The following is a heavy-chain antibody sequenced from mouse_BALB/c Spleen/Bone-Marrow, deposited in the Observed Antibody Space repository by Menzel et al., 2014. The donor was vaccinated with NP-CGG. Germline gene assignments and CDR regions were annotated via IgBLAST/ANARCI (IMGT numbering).Heavy chain of an antibody. Sequence: VKLQESGAELVRPGTSAKVSCKASGHAFTNYLLEWVKQRPGQGLEWIGVINPGSGGTKYNGKFKGKATLTVDKSSSTAYMQLSSLTSDDSAVYFCARQNRDYYAMDYWGQGTSVTVSS. J-gene: IGHJ4*01. V-gene: IGHV1-54*01. CDR3: ARQNRDYYAMDY. CDR2: INPGSGGT. CDR1: GHAFTNYL.